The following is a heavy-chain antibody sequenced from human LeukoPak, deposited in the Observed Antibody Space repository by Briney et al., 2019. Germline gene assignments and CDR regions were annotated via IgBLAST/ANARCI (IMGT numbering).Heavy chain of an antibody. V-gene: IGHV3-9*01. CDR2: ISWNSGII. D-gene: IGHD3-22*01. J-gene: IGHJ1*01. CDR3: AKAPPYYSDSSGYFQH. CDR1: GFTFDDSA. Sequence: GRSLRLSCAASGFTFDDSAMHWVRQVPGKGLEWVSGISWNSGIIDYADSVKGRFTISRDNAKNSLYLQMNNLRPDDTAFYYCAKAPPYYSDSSGYFQHWGQGTLVTVSS.